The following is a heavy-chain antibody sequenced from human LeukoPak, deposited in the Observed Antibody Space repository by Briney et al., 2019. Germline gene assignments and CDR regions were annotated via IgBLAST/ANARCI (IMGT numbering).Heavy chain of an antibody. J-gene: IGHJ3*02. Sequence: GGSLRLSCAASGFTFSSYWMHWVRQAPGKGLVWVSRINSDGSSTSYADSVKGRFTISRDNAKNTLYLQMNSLRAEDTAVYYCAKDSTNFYSGRDSVAFDIWGQGTMVTVSS. V-gene: IGHV3-74*01. CDR3: AKDSTNFYSGRDSVAFDI. CDR1: GFTFSSYW. CDR2: INSDGSST. D-gene: IGHD1-26*01.